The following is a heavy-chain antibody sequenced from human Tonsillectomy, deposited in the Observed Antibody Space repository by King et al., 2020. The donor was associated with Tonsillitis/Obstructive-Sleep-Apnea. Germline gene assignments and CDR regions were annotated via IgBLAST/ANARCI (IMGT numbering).Heavy chain of an antibody. Sequence: VQLVESGGGWVQPGGSLRLSCAASGFTFSSNYMNWVRQAPGKGLEWVSLLYSGGSTYYPDSVKGRFTISRDNSKNTLYLQMNSLRAEDTAVYYCARDRESTSSWVAFDIWGQGTMVTVSS. CDR1: GFTFSSNY. D-gene: IGHD2-2*01. CDR3: ARDRESTSSWVAFDI. V-gene: IGHV3-53*04. J-gene: IGHJ3*02. CDR2: LYSGGST.